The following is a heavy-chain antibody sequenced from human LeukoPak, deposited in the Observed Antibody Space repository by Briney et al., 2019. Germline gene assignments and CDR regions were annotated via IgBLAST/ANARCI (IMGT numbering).Heavy chain of an antibody. D-gene: IGHD3-22*01. CDR1: GFTFSSYG. J-gene: IGHJ3*02. CDR3: ARHDSSDAFDI. CDR2: IWYDGSNK. V-gene: IGHV3-33*01. Sequence: PGGSLRLSCAASGFTFSSYGMHWVRQAPDKGLEWVAVIWYDGSNKYYADSVKGRFTISRDNSKNTLYLQMNSLRAEDTAVYYCARHDSSDAFDIWGQGTMVTVSS.